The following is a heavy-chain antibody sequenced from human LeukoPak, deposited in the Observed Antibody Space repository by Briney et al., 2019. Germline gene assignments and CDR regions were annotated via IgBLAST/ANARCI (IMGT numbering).Heavy chain of an antibody. CDR3: ASEYYYDTSGYYSLAY. J-gene: IGHJ4*02. CDR1: GGSISSFY. D-gene: IGHD3-22*01. CDR2: IYTSGTT. V-gene: IGHV4-4*07. Sequence: SETLSLTCTVSGGSISSFYWSWIRQSAGKGLEWIGRIYTSGTTNYNPSLRSRVTMSVDTSKNIFSLRLSSVTAADTAIYYCASEYYYDTSGYYSLAYWGQGTLVTVSS.